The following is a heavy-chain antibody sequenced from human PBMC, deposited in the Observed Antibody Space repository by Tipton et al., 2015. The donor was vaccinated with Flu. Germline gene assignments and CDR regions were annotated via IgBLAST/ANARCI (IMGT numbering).Heavy chain of an antibody. V-gene: IGHV4-4*07. D-gene: IGHD2-2*01. Sequence: TLSLTCTVSGGSISSYYWSWIRQPAGKGLEWIGRIYASGTTNYNSSLKSRVTMSVNTSKNQFSLKLSPVTAADTAMYYCARGGCSSTSCYLGAFDIWGHGTVVTVSS. CDR1: GGSISSYY. CDR2: IYASGTT. J-gene: IGHJ3*02. CDR3: ARGGCSSTSCYLGAFDI.